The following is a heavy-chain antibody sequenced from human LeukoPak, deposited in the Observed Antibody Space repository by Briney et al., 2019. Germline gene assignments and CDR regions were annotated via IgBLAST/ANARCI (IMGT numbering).Heavy chain of an antibody. D-gene: IGHD4-17*01. CDR1: DFTVSNNY. Sequence: PGGSLRLSXAASDFTVSNNYMSWVRQAPGKGLEWVSLIYSGGGTYYADSVKGRFTISRDNSKNTLYLQMNSLRAEDTAVYYCARWTTLHFDYWGPGTLVTVSS. CDR2: IYSGGGT. J-gene: IGHJ4*02. V-gene: IGHV3-53*01. CDR3: ARWTTLHFDY.